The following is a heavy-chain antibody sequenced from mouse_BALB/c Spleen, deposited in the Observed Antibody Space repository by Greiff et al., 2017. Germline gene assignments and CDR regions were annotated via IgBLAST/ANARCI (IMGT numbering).Heavy chain of an antibody. V-gene: IGHV1-9*01. J-gene: IGHJ2*01. CDR3: ARGNYYGYDYAMDY. Sequence: VQLQQSGAELMKPGASVKISCKATGYTFSSYWIEWVKQRPGHGLEWIGEILPGSGSTNYNEKFKGKATFTADTSSNTAYMQLSSLTSEDSAVYYCARGNYYGYDYAMDYWGQGTTLTVSS. D-gene: IGHD1-2*01. CDR2: ILPGSGST. CDR1: GYTFSSYW.